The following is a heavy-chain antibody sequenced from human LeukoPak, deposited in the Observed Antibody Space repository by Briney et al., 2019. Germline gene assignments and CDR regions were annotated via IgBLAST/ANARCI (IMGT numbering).Heavy chain of an antibody. Sequence: GGSLRLSCAASGFTFSSYSMNWVRQAPGKGLEWVSYISSSSSTIYYADSVKGRFTISRDNSKNTLYLQMNSLRAEDTAVYYCAKDVAYYDSSGYYGEWDYWGQGTLATVSS. J-gene: IGHJ4*02. D-gene: IGHD3-22*01. V-gene: IGHV3-48*01. CDR1: GFTFSSYS. CDR2: ISSSSSTI. CDR3: AKDVAYYDSSGYYGEWDY.